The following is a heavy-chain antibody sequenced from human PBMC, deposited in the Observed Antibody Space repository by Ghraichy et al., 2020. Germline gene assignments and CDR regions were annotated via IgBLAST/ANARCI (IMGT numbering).Heavy chain of an antibody. J-gene: IGHJ5*02. CDR2: FDPEDGEI. CDR3: ATDPIRVYYDSNPYLVT. D-gene: IGHD3-16*01. Sequence: ASVKVSCKVSGYTLTELPMHWVRQAPGKGLEWMGGFDPEDGEIIYAQKFQGRVTMTEDSSTDTVYLDLSNLRFEDTAVYYCATDPIRVYYDSNPYLVTWGQGTLVTVSS. CDR1: GYTLTELP. V-gene: IGHV1-24*01.